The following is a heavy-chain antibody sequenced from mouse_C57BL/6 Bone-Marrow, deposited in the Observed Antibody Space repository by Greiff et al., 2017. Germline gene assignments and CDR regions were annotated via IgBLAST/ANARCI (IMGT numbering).Heavy chain of an antibody. V-gene: IGHV1-64*01. CDR1: GYTFTSYW. Sequence: QVQLQQPGAELVKPGASVKLSCKASGYTFTSYWMHWVKQRPGQGLEWLGMIHPNSGSTNYNEKFKSKATLTVDKSSSTAYMQLSSLTSEDSAVYYCARKGIWYFDFWGTGTTVTVSS. CDR3: ARKGIWYFDF. J-gene: IGHJ1*03. CDR2: IHPNSGST.